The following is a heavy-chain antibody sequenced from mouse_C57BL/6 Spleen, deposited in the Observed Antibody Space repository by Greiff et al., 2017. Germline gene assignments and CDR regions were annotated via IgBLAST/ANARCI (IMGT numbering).Heavy chain of an antibody. J-gene: IGHJ4*01. CDR1: GYTFTSYW. CDR3: AREGTSLMDY. Sequence: VQLQQPGAELVRPGSSVKLSCKASGYTFTSYWMHWVKQRPIQGLEWIGNIDPSDSETNYNQKFKDKATLTVDKSSSTAYMQLSSLTSEDSAVYYCAREGTSLMDYWGQGTSVTVSS. V-gene: IGHV1-52*01. CDR2: IDPSDSET. D-gene: IGHD2-14*01.